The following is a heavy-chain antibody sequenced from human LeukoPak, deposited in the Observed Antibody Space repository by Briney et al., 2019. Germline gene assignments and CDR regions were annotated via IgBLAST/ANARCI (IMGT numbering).Heavy chain of an antibody. J-gene: IGHJ3*02. CDR3: ATDRGAFDI. CDR1: GGSISSYY. CDR2: IYISGNT. V-gene: IGHV4-4*08. Sequence: SGTLSLTCTVSGGSISSYYWSWIRQPPGKGLEWIGRIYISGNTNYNPSLKSRVTISVDTSKNQFSLKLSSVTAADTAVYYCATDRGAFDIWGQGTLVTVSS.